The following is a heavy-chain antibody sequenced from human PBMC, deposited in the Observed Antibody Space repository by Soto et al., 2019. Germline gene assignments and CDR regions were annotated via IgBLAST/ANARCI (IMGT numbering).Heavy chain of an antibody. Sequence: GASVKVSCKASGYTFTSYDINWVRQATGQGLEWMGWMNPNSGNTGYAQKFQGRVTMTRNTSISTAYMELSSLRSEDTAVYYCARAVRTVYNWNHGGFYYYYYMDVWGKGTTVTVSS. J-gene: IGHJ6*03. CDR3: ARAVRTVYNWNHGGFYYYYYMDV. D-gene: IGHD1-20*01. V-gene: IGHV1-8*01. CDR1: GYTFTSYD. CDR2: MNPNSGNT.